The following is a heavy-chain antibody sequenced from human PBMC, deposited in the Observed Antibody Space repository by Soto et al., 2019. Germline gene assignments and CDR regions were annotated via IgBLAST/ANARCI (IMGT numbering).Heavy chain of an antibody. J-gene: IGHJ4*02. D-gene: IGHD3-3*01. CDR2: ISAYNGNT. V-gene: IGHV1-18*01. CDR3: ASVQRGTYYDFWSGYYPSFDY. Sequence: QVQLVQSGAEVKKPGASVKVSCKASGYTFTSYGISWVRQAPGQGLEWMGWISAYNGNTNYAQKLQGRVTMTTDTSTSTAYMELRSLRSDDTAVYYCASVQRGTYYDFWSGYYPSFDYWGQGTLVTVSS. CDR1: GYTFTSYG.